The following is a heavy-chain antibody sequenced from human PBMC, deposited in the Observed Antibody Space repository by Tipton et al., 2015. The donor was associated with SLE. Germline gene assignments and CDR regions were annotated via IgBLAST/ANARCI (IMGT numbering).Heavy chain of an antibody. CDR3: ARDWCSSTSCYGYYYMDV. Sequence: GLVKPSETLSLTCTVSGGSITSYFWSWIRQPPGKGLEWVGNIYYGGTTNYNPSLKSRVTISVDTSKNQFSLKLSSVTAADTAVYYCARDWCSSTSCYGYYYMDVWGKGTTVTVSS. CDR1: GGSITSYF. V-gene: IGHV4-59*12. CDR2: IYYGGTT. J-gene: IGHJ6*03. D-gene: IGHD2-2*01.